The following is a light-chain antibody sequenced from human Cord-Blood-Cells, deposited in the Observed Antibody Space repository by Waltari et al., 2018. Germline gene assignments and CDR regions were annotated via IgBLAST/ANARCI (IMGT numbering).Light chain of an antibody. CDR3: QQSYSTPFT. CDR2: AAS. CDR1: QSISSY. J-gene: IGKJ3*01. Sequence: DIQMTQSPSSLSPSVGDRATITCRARQSISSYLNWYQQKPGKAPKLLIYAASSFQSGVPSRFSGSGSGTDFTLTISSLQPEDFATYYCQQSYSTPFTFGPGTKVDIK. V-gene: IGKV1-39*01.